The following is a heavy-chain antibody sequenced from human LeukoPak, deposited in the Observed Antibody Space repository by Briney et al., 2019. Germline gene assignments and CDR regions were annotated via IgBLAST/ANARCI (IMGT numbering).Heavy chain of an antibody. D-gene: IGHD2-2*02. Sequence: SETLSLTCSVSNGSISSHFWTWVRQPPGKGLEWIGHIHYSGSTNYNPSLKSRVTMSLGTSKNQFSLKLTSVTAADTAIFYCARLRPLLDQLLYFAFDSWGQGTLVTVSS. V-gene: IGHV4-59*11. J-gene: IGHJ4*02. CDR2: IHYSGST. CDR1: NGSISSHF. CDR3: ARLRPLLDQLLYFAFDS.